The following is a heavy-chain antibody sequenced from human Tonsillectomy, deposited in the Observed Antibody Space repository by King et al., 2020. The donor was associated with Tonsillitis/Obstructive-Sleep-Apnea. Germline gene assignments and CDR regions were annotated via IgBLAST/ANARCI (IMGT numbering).Heavy chain of an antibody. Sequence: VQLVESGGGLIQPGGSLRLSCAASGFTVSSDYMQWVRQPPGKGLEWVSFIYSGNTYYSYSVKCRFTVSRDNSKNTLYLQMNSLRAEDTAVYYCAARIVGATTDVYWGQGTLVTVSS. J-gene: IGHJ4*02. CDR3: AARIVGATTDVY. D-gene: IGHD1-26*01. V-gene: IGHV3-53*01. CDR1: GFTVSSDY. CDR2: IYSGNT.